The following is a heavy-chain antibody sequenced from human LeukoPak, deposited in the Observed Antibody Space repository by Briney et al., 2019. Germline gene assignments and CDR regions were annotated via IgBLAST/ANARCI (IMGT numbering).Heavy chain of an antibody. D-gene: IGHD6-6*01. Sequence: GGSLRLSCAASGFTFSDYYMSWIRQAPGKGLEWVSYISSSGSTVYYADSVKGRFTISRDNAKNSLYLQMNSLRAEDTAVYYCARSRRSSSRFDPWGQGTLVTVSS. J-gene: IGHJ5*02. CDR1: GFTFSDYY. CDR3: ARSRRSSSRFDP. CDR2: ISSSGSTV. V-gene: IGHV3-11*01.